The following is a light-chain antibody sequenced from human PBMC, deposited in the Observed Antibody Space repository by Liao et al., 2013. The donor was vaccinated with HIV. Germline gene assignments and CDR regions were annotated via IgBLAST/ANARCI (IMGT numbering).Light chain of an antibody. V-gene: IGLV3-21*04. Sequence: SYELTQPPSVSVAPGKTARITCGGNNIGSKSVHWYQQKPGQAPILVINKDNERPSGIPERFSGSNSGNTATLTISETQAMDEADYYCQVWDSRSDHLVVFGGGTKLTVL. CDR1: NIGSKS. J-gene: IGLJ2*01. CDR3: QVWDSRSDHLVV. CDR2: KDN.